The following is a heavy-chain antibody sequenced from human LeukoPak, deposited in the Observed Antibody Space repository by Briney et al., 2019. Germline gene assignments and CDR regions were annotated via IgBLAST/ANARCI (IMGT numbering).Heavy chain of an antibody. V-gene: IGHV3-43D*03. CDR2: ISWDGGST. CDR1: GFTFDDYA. Sequence: GGSLTLSCAASGFTFDDYAMHWVRQAPGKGLEWVSLISWDGGSTNQADSVKGRFTISRDNSKDSLFLQMNSLRAEDTALYYCARGGAYCSGASCYTLDSWSQGTLVTVSS. CDR3: ARGGAYCSGASCYTLDS. J-gene: IGHJ4*02. D-gene: IGHD2-2*02.